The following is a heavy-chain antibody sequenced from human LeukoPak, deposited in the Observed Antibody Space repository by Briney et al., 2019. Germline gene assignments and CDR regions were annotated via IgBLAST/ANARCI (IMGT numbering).Heavy chain of an antibody. CDR3: ARGYDTTGYFSY. CDR2: INTNTGNP. D-gene: IGHD3-22*01. V-gene: IGHV7-4-1*02. Sequence: ASVKVSCKASGYTFTTYPINWARQAPGRRLEYMGWINTNTGNPTYAQGFTGRFVFSSDTSVSTAYLQISNLKTEDTAVYYCARGYDTTGYFSYWGQGTLVTVSS. CDR1: GYTFTTYP. J-gene: IGHJ4*02.